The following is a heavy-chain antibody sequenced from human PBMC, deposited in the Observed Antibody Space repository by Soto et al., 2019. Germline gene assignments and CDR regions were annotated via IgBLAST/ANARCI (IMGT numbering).Heavy chain of an antibody. D-gene: IGHD2-15*01. J-gene: IGHJ6*03. V-gene: IGHV1-2*04. Sequence: GASVKVSCKASGYTFTGYYMHWVRQAPGQGLEWMGWINPNSGGTNYAQKFQGWVTMTRDTSLSTAYMELSRLRSDDTAVYYCAREATPYYYLDVWGKGTTVTVSS. CDR3: AREATPYYYLDV. CDR1: GYTFTGYY. CDR2: INPNSGGT.